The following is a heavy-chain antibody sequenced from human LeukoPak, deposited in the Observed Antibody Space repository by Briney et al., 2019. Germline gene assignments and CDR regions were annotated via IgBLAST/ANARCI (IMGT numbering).Heavy chain of an antibody. J-gene: IGHJ4*02. CDR3: ARDYVYAFDY. V-gene: IGHV3-48*01. CDR2: ISGDGNAK. CDR1: GFSFSSYS. D-gene: IGHD2/OR15-2a*01. Sequence: GGSLRLSCAASGFSFSSYSINWVRQAPGKAREWVSYISGDGNAKHYTDSVKGRFTISRDNAKNALYLQMNSLRAEDTAVYFCARDYVYAFDYWGQGTLVTVSS.